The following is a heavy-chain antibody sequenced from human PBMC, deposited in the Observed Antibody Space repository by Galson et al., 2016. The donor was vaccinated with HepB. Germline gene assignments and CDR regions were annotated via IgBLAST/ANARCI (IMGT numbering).Heavy chain of an antibody. CDR1: GFTFSKSA. J-gene: IGHJ3*02. CDR3: ASGGVRDAYRI. Sequence: SVKVSCKAPGFTFSKSAVQWMRQSRGQRLEWIGWILVGSGNTNNPQRFQERVTFTRDMSTSTAYMELINLKSEDTAVYYCASGGVRDAYRIWGQGTLVTVSS. D-gene: IGHD3-16*01. CDR2: ILVGSGNT. V-gene: IGHV1-58*01.